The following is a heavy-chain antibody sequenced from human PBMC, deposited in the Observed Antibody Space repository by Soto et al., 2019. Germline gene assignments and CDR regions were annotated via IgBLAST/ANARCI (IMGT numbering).Heavy chain of an antibody. CDR2: TRNKAKSYTT. V-gene: IGHV3-72*01. CDR3: AREGTVTTSRSYWYFDL. J-gene: IGHJ2*01. D-gene: IGHD4-17*01. CDR1: GFIFSDHY. Sequence: PGGSLRLSCAASGFIFSDHYMDWVRQAPGKGLEWVGRTRNKAKSYTTEYAASVKGRFTISRDDSKNSLYLQMNSLKTEDTAVYYCAREGTVTTSRSYWYFDLWGRGTLVTVSS.